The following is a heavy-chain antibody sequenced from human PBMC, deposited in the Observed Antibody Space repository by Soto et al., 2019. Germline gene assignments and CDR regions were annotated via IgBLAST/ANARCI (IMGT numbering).Heavy chain of an antibody. V-gene: IGHV4-30-2*01. CDR2: IYQSGIT. CDR1: GGSISSGGYS. D-gene: IGHD3-3*01. J-gene: IGHJ5*02. CDR3: AKGFPRNWFDP. Sequence: SETLSLTCAVSGGSISSGGYSWSWIRQPPGKGLEWIGYIYQSGITYYNPSLKSRVTISADRSEKQFSLKLSSVTAADTAVYYCAKGFPRNWFDPWGQGTLVTVSS.